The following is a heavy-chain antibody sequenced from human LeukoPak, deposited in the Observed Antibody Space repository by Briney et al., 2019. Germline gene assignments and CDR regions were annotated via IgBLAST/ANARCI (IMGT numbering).Heavy chain of an antibody. CDR2: INQYGSEK. V-gene: IGHV3-7*03. J-gene: IGHJ4*02. D-gene: IGHD1-26*01. CDR1: GLTFNSYW. Sequence: GGSLRLSCAASGLTFNSYWMSWVRQAPGKGREGVANINQYGSEKYYVDSVKGRFTISRDNAKNSLYLQMNSLRAEDTAVYYCARTGGSQGGNYWGQGTLVTVSS. CDR3: ARTGGSQGGNY.